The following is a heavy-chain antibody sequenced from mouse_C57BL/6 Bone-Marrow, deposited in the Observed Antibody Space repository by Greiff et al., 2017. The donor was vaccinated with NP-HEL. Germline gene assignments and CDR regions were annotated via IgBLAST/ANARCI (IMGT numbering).Heavy chain of an antibody. CDR3: AREGNWYYAMDY. D-gene: IGHD4-1*02. J-gene: IGHJ4*01. CDR2: ISDGGSYT. V-gene: IGHV5-4*01. Sequence: EVQVVESGGGLVKPGGSLKLSCAASGFTFSSYAMSWVRQTPEKRLEWVATISDGGSYTYYPDNVKGRFTISRDNATNNLYLQMSHLKSEDTAMYYCAREGNWYYAMDYWGQGTSVTVSS. CDR1: GFTFSSYA.